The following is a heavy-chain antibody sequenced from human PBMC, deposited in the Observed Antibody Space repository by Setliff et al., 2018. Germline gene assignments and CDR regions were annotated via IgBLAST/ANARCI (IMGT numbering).Heavy chain of an antibody. CDR2: VNHRGST. Sequence: SETLSLTCAAYGGTFSDYYWTWIRQPPGKGLEWVGEVNHRGSTNYNPSLKSRVTISVDTSKDQFSLKVISMTAADTAVYYCARGRNIAARLLDSWGQGTLVTVSS. V-gene: IGHV4-34*01. CDR3: ARGRNIAARLLDS. D-gene: IGHD6-6*01. CDR1: GGTFSDYY. J-gene: IGHJ4*02.